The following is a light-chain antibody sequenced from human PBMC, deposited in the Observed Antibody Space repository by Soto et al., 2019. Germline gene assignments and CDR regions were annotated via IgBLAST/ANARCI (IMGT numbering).Light chain of an antibody. Sequence: EIVMTQSPATLSVSPGERATLSCRASQSVSSNLAWYQQKPGQAPRLLIYGASTRATGIPARFSGSGSGTEFTLTISSLQSEDVAVYYCQQRNVWPPITFGQGTRLEIK. J-gene: IGKJ5*01. CDR3: QQRNVWPPIT. CDR2: GAS. CDR1: QSVSSN. V-gene: IGKV3-15*01.